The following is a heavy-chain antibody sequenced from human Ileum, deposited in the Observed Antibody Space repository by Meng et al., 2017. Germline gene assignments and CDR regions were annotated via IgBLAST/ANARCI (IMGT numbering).Heavy chain of an antibody. V-gene: IGHV4-34*01. CDR3: ARGGGRYGPDFDY. J-gene: IGHJ4*02. CDR1: CGSFVGYD. Sequence: QLQLVQWCAGLVKPSETLSLTSAVYCGSFVGYDWIWCRQPPGKGLEWIGEINHSGSTNYNPSLKSRVTISIDTSKNQFSLKLSSVTAADTAVYYCARGGGRYGPDFDYWGQGTLVTVSS. CDR2: INHSGST. D-gene: IGHD3-16*01.